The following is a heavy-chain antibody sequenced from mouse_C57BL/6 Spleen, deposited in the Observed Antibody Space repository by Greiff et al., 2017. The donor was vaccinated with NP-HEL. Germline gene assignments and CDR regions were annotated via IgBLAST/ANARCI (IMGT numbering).Heavy chain of an antibody. CDR1: GFTFSAYG. CDR2: ISRGSSTI. J-gene: IGHJ2*01. D-gene: IGHD2-3*01. V-gene: IGHV5-17*01. Sequence: EVMLVESGGGLVKPGGSLKLSCAASGFTFSAYGMHWVRQAPEKGLEWVAYISRGSSTIYYADTVKGRFTISRDNAKNTLFLQVTSLRSEDTAMYYCARSDGYYPDYWGQGTTLTVSS. CDR3: ARSDGYYPDY.